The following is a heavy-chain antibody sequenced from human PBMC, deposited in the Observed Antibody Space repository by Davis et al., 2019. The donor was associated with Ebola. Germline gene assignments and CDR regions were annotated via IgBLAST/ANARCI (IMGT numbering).Heavy chain of an antibody. CDR3: APGGRVSFTYGLDV. V-gene: IGHV3-23*01. D-gene: IGHD3/OR15-3a*01. CDR2: TSGSGDST. CDR1: GFTFSNYA. J-gene: IGHJ4*02. Sequence: GESLKISCAASGFTFSNYAMSWVRQAPGKGLEWVSATSGSGDSTHHADSVRGRFAISRDNSKNTLFLQMNSLSAEDTAVYYCAPGGRVSFTYGLDVWGQGTLVTVSS.